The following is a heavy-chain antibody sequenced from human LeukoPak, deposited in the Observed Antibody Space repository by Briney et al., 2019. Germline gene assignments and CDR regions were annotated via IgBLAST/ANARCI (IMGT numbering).Heavy chain of an antibody. V-gene: IGHV1-18*01. J-gene: IGHJ4*02. Sequence: ASVKVSCKASGYTFTSYGISWVRQAPGQGLEWMGWISAYNGNTNYAQKLQGRVTMTTDTSTRTAYMELRSLRSDDTAVYYCASGDEAGYSSGWYVYWGRGTLVTVSS. D-gene: IGHD6-19*01. CDR1: GYTFTSYG. CDR2: ISAYNGNT. CDR3: ASGDEAGYSSGWYVY.